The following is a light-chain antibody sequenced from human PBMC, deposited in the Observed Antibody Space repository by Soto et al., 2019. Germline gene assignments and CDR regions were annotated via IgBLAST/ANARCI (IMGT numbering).Light chain of an antibody. J-gene: IGLJ3*02. V-gene: IGLV3-9*01. CDR3: QVWDSSTAGV. Sequence: SSELTQPLSVSVALGQTARITCGGNNIGSKNVHGYQQKQGQAPVLVIDRDSNLPSGIPERFSGSNSGNTATLTISRAQAGDGADYYCQVWDSSTAGVFSGGTKLTVL. CDR2: RDS. CDR1: NIGSKN.